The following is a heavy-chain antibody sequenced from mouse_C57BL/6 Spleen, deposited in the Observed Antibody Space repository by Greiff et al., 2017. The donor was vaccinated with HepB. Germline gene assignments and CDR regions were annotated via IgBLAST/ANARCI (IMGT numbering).Heavy chain of an antibody. CDR1: GYTFTSYW. D-gene: IGHD2-2*01. V-gene: IGHV1-55*01. CDR2: IYPGSGST. CDR3: ARSDMVTRFAY. J-gene: IGHJ3*01. Sequence: VQLQQSGAELVKPGDSVKMSCKASGYTFTSYWITWVKQRPGQGLEWIGDIYPGSGSTNYNEKFKSKATLTVDTSSSTAYMQLSSLTSEDSAVYYCARSDMVTRFAYWGQGTLVTVSA.